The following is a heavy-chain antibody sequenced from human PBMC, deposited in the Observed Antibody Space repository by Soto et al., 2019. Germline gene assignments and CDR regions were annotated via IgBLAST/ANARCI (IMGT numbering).Heavy chain of an antibody. CDR2: ISGSGGST. CDR1: GFTFSSYA. CDR3: AKDMYYYDSSGLFDI. Sequence: GGSLRLSCAASGFTFSSYAMSWFRQAPGKGLEWVSAISGSGGSTYYADSVKGRFTISRDNSKNTLYLQMNSLRAEDTAVYYCAKDMYYYDSSGLFDIWGQGTMVTVSS. J-gene: IGHJ3*02. D-gene: IGHD3-22*01. V-gene: IGHV3-23*01.